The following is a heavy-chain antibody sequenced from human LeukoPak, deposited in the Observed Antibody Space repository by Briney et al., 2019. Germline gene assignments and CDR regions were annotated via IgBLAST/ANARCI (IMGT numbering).Heavy chain of an antibody. CDR1: GGSISSSSYY. D-gene: IGHD3-22*01. V-gene: IGHV4-39*07. J-gene: IGHJ3*02. CDR3: ARVNYYDSSGYLENDAFDI. Sequence: SETLSLTCTVSGGSISSSSYYWGWIRQPPGKGLEWIGSIDYSGSTYYNPSLKSRVTISVDTSKNQFSLKLSSVTAADTAVYYCARVNYYDSSGYLENDAFDIWGQGTMVAVSS. CDR2: IDYSGST.